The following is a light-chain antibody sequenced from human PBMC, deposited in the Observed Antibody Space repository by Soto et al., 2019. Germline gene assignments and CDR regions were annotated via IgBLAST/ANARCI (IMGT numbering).Light chain of an antibody. CDR1: RSVSSY. CDR2: DAS. J-gene: IGKJ5*01. Sequence: IVFTPSPATLSLSPGESATLSCRATRSVSSYLAWYQQKPGQAPRLLIYDASSRPTDIPARFSGSGSGTDFTLTISSLEPEDFALYYCQQRSNWPITFGQGTRLEIK. V-gene: IGKV3-11*01. CDR3: QQRSNWPIT.